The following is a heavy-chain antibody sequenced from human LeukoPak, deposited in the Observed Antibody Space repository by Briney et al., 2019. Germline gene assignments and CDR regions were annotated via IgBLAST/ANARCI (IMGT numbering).Heavy chain of an antibody. CDR2: ISYDGPNK. CDR1: GFTFNSYG. D-gene: IGHD1-7*01. V-gene: IGHV3-30*18. Sequence: GGSLRLSCAASGFTFNSYGMHWVRQAPGKGLEWVAVISYDGPNKYYADSVKGRFTISRDNSKNTLYLQLSSLRAEDTAVYYCAKDIISGSTGWFDSWGQGTRVTVSS. CDR3: AKDIISGSTGWFDS. J-gene: IGHJ5*01.